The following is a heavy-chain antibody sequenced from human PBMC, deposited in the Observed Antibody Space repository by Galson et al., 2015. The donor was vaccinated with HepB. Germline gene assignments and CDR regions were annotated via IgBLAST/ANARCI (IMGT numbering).Heavy chain of an antibody. CDR3: AREDWYSSSSFDY. V-gene: IGHV1-69*06. D-gene: IGHD6-13*01. CDR2: IIPIFGTA. J-gene: IGHJ4*02. CDR1: GGTFSSYA. Sequence: SVKVSCKASGGTFSSYAISWVRQAPGQGLEWMGGIIPIFGTANYAQKFQGRVTITADKSTSTAYMELSSLRSEDTAVYYCAREDWYSSSSFDYWDQGTLVTVSS.